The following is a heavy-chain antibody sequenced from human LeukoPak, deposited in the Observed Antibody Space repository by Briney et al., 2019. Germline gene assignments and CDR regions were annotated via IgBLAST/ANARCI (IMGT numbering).Heavy chain of an antibody. V-gene: IGHV4-39*02. Sequence: SETLSLTCTVSGGSISSSSYYWGWIRQPPGKGLEWIGSIYYSGSTYYNPSLKSRVTISVDTSKNQFSLKLSSVTAADTAVYYCAREKQGPYDAFDIWGQGTVVTVSS. CDR2: IYYSGST. CDR3: AREKQGPYDAFDI. J-gene: IGHJ3*02. CDR1: GGSISSSSYY.